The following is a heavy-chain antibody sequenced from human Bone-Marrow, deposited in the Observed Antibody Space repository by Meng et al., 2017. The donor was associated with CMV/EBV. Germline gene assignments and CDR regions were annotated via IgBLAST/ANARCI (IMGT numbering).Heavy chain of an antibody. Sequence: GESLKISCAASGFTFSSYAMSWVRQAPGKGLEWVSAISGSGGSTYYADSVKGRFTISRDNAKNSLYLQMNSLRAEDTAVYYCARVANSGSRWGGMDVWGQGATVTVSS. V-gene: IGHV3-23*01. CDR1: GFTFSSYA. CDR2: ISGSGGST. D-gene: IGHD1-26*01. CDR3: ARVANSGSRWGGMDV. J-gene: IGHJ6*02.